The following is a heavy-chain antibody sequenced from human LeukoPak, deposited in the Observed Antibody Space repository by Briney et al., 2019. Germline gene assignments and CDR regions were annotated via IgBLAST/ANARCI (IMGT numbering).Heavy chain of an antibody. CDR2: IYTTGST. CDR1: GGSISNHH. V-gene: IGHV4-4*07. CDR3: AGLGASGNGYLSWFDP. D-gene: IGHD3-22*01. Sequence: SETLSLTCTVSGGSISNHHWSWIRQPAGKGLEWIGRIYTTGSTNYNPSLKSRVTMSVDTSKNQFSLKLSSVTAADTAVYYCAGLGASGNGYLSWFDPWGQGTLVTVSS. J-gene: IGHJ5*02.